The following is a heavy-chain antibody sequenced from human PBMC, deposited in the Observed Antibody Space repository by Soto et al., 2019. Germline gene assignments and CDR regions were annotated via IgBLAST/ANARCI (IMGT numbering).Heavy chain of an antibody. D-gene: IGHD1-26*01. V-gene: IGHV3-21*01. CDR1: GFTFSKYS. J-gene: IGHJ4*02. Sequence: PGGSLRLSCAASGFTFSKYSMNWVRQAPGKGLEWVSSISSSSSYIYYADSVKGRFTISRDNAKNSLYLELSSLRVEDTAVYYCARPVGGTAYWGQGTLVTVSS. CDR3: ARPVGGTAY. CDR2: ISSSSSYI.